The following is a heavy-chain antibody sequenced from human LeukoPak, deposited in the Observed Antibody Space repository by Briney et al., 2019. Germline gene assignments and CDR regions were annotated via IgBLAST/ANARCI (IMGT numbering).Heavy chain of an antibody. D-gene: IGHD1-26*01. CDR3: ARDPYSGSYGNYYYYFMDV. CDR1: GFTFSSYS. V-gene: IGHV3-21*01. CDR2: ITSGSSYI. J-gene: IGHJ6*03. Sequence: GGSLRLSCAASGFTFSSYSMNWVRQAPGKGLEWVSSITSGSSYIYYADSVKGRFTISRDNAKNSLFLQMNSLRAEDTAVYYCARDPYSGSYGNYYYYFMDVWGKGTTVTISS.